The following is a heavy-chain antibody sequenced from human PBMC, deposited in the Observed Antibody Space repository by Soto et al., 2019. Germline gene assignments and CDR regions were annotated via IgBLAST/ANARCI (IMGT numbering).Heavy chain of an antibody. CDR3: ARAARAWDSKPLDF. J-gene: IGHJ4*02. V-gene: IGHV5-51*01. Sequence: GESLKISCKGSGYSFTSYWIGWVRQMPGKGLEWMGIIYPGDSDTRYSPSFQGQVTISADKSISTAYMDLSSLGSDDTAVYWCARAARAWDSKPLDFWGQGTLVTVSS. D-gene: IGHD3-22*01. CDR1: GYSFTSYW. CDR2: IYPGDSDT.